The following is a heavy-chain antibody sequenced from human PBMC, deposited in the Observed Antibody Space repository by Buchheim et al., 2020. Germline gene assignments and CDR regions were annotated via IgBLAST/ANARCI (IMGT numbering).Heavy chain of an antibody. CDR2: ISYDGSNK. Sequence: QVQLVESGGGVVQPGRSLRLSCAASGFTFSSYAMHWVRQAPGKGLEWVAVISYDGSNKYYADSVKGRFTISRDNSKNTLYLQMNSLRAEDTAVYYCAKDYDYALGYWGQGTL. CDR1: GFTFSSYA. D-gene: IGHD3-16*01. V-gene: IGHV3-30-3*01. J-gene: IGHJ4*02. CDR3: AKDYDYALGY.